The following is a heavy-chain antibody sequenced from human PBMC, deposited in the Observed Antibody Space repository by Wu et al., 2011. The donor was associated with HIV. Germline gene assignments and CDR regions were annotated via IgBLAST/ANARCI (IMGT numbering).Heavy chain of an antibody. V-gene: IGHV1-69*05. CDR2: IIPIFGVG. CDR1: GGTFDNYG. J-gene: IGHJ6*02. CDR3: ATGEPITYYGMDV. D-gene: IGHD1-14*01. Sequence: VQLVQSGPEVKKSGSSVKVSCKASGGTFDNYGIGWVRQAPGQGLEWLGAIIPIFGVGQYPEKFKGRLRITIDDTTNPAFMEVSSLRSEDTAVYYCATGEPITYYGMDVWGQGTTVTVSS.